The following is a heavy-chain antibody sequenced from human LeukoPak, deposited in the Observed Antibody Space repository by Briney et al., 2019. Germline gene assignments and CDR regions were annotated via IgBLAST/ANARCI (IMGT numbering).Heavy chain of an antibody. Sequence: GASVKVSCKASGYTFTGYYMHWVRQAPGQGLEWMGWINPNSGGTNYAQKFQGRVTITRDTSASTAYMELSSLRSEDTAVYYCARDLGYCTGGTCYPNWFDPWGQGTLVTVSS. CDR3: ARDLGYCTGGTCYPNWFDP. D-gene: IGHD2-15*01. J-gene: IGHJ5*02. CDR1: GYTFTGYY. CDR2: INPNSGGT. V-gene: IGHV1-2*02.